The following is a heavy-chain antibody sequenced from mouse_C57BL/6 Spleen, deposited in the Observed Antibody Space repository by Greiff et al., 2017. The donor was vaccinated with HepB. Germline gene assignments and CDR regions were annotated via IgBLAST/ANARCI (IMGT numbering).Heavy chain of an antibody. J-gene: IGHJ1*03. CDR1: GYSITSDY. CDR3: ARRAFITTVVDWYFDV. V-gene: IGHV3-8*01. CDR2: ISYSGST. D-gene: IGHD1-1*01. Sequence: DVKLQESGPGLAKPSQTLSLTCSVTGYSITSDYWNWIRKFPGNKLEYMGYISYSGSTYYNPSLKSRISITRDTSKNQYYLQLNSVTTEDTATYYCARRAFITTVVDWYFDVWGTGTTVTVSS.